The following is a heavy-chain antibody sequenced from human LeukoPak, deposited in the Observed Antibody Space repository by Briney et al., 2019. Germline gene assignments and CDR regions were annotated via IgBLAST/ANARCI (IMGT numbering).Heavy chain of an antibody. CDR3: ARSYCSSTSCYIYWSGP. CDR1: GGSFSGYY. V-gene: IGHV4-34*01. CDR2: INHSGST. Sequence: SETLSLTCAVYGGSFSGYYWSWIRQPPGKGLEWIGEINHSGSTNYNPSLKSRVTISVDTSKNQFSLKLGSVTAADTAVYYCARSYCSSTSCYIYWSGPWGQGTLVTVSS. J-gene: IGHJ5*02. D-gene: IGHD2-2*02.